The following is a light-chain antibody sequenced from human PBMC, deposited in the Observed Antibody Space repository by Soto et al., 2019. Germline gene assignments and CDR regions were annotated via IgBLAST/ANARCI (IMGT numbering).Light chain of an antibody. V-gene: IGKV1-13*02. Sequence: AIQLTQSPSSLSASVGDRVTITCRASQGISSALAWYQQKPGKAPKLLIYDASSLESGVPSRFSRSGSGTDFTLTISSLQPEDFATYYCQQFNSYTYTFGQGTKLEIK. CDR1: QGISSA. CDR2: DAS. CDR3: QQFNSYTYT. J-gene: IGKJ2*01.